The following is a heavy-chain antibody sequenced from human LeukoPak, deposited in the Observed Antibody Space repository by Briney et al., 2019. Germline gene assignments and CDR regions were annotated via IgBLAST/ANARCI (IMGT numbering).Heavy chain of an antibody. CDR1: GYTFTDYY. Sequence: ASVTVSFKASGYTFTDYYMHWVRQAPGQGLEWMGWINPNSGGTNYAQKFQGRVTMTRDTSISTAYKELSRLRSDDTAVYYCARDPVHDFWSGYLDPVYYMDVWGKGTTVTVSS. V-gene: IGHV1-2*02. J-gene: IGHJ6*03. CDR2: INPNSGGT. CDR3: ARDPVHDFWSGYLDPVYYMDV. D-gene: IGHD3-3*01.